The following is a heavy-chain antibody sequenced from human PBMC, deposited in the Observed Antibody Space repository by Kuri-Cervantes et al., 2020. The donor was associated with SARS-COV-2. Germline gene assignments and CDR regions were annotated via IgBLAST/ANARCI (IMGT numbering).Heavy chain of an antibody. V-gene: IGHV3-33*08. CDR3: ARWAANYYYMDV. CDR1: GFTFGFYW. Sequence: GESLKISCAASGFTFGFYWMTWVRQAPGKGLEWVAVIWYDGENEYYAGSVKGRFTISRDNSKNTVSLHMNSLRAEDTAMYYCARWAANYYYMDVWGKGTTVTVSS. J-gene: IGHJ6*03. CDR2: IWYDGENE. D-gene: IGHD1-26*01.